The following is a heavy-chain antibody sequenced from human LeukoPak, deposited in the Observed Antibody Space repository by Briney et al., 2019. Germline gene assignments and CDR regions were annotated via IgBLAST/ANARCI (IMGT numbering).Heavy chain of an antibody. CDR2: IKTDGSRT. V-gene: IGHV3-74*01. CDR3: AKVDGEYSSSSDGFYFDY. J-gene: IGHJ4*02. CDR1: GFTFSTYW. Sequence: PGGSLRLSCAASGFTFSTYWMHWVRQAPGKGLVWVSRIKTDGSRTSYADSVRGRFTISRDNAKNTLYLQMNSLRAEDTAVYYCAKVDGEYSSSSDGFYFDYWGQGTLVTVSS. D-gene: IGHD6-6*01.